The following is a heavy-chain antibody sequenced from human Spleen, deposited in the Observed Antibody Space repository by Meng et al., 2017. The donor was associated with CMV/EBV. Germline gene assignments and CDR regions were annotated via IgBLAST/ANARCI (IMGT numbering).Heavy chain of an antibody. Sequence: GGSLRLSCAPSEFTISTYAMTWVRQAPGKGLEWVSVIYSGGSSTYYADSVKGRFTISRDNSKNTLYLQMNSLRAEDTAVYYCARAEVYCSSTSCYLGHYGMDVWGQGTTVTVSS. CDR3: ARAEVYCSSTSCYLGHYGMDV. CDR1: EFTISTYA. V-gene: IGHV3-NL1*01. D-gene: IGHD2-2*01. J-gene: IGHJ6*02. CDR2: IYSGGSST.